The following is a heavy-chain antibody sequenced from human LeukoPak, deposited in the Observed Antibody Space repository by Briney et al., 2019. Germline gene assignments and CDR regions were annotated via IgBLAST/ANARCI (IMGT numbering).Heavy chain of an antibody. Sequence: GGSLRLSCAASGFTFTTYWMTWVRQAPGKGLEWVANINQDGTEKHYVDSVKGRFTISRDNAKNSLYLQMNSLRAEDTAVYYCARFSSGYYDSSGYPRPYYFDYWGQGTLVTVSS. CDR1: GFTFTTYW. CDR2: INQDGTEK. J-gene: IGHJ4*02. D-gene: IGHD3-22*01. V-gene: IGHV3-7*01. CDR3: ARFSSGYYDSSGYPRPYYFDY.